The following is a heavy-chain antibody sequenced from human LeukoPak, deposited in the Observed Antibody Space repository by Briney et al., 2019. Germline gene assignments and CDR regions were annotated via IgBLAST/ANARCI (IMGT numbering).Heavy chain of an antibody. CDR3: ARAPYDFWSGRSFYYYYMDV. D-gene: IGHD3-3*01. CDR1: GYTFTSYD. CDR2: MNPNSGNT. J-gene: IGHJ6*03. V-gene: IGHV1-8*01. Sequence: ASVKVSCKASGYTFTSYDINWVRQATGQGLEWMGWMNPNSGNTSYAQKFQGRVTMTRNTSISTAYMELSSLRSEDTAVYYCARAPYDFWSGRSFYYYYMDVWGKGTTVTVSS.